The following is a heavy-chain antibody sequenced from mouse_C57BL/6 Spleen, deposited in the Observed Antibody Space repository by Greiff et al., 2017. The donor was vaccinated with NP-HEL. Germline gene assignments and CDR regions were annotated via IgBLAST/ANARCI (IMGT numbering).Heavy chain of an antibody. CDR2: IYPGDGDT. J-gene: IGHJ4*01. D-gene: IGHD6-1*01. Sequence: VKLMESGAELVKPGASVKISCKASGYAFSSYWMNWVKQRPGKGLEWIGQIYPGDGDTNYNGKFKGQATLTADKSSSTAYMQLSSLTSEDSAVYFCARCAAYAMDYWGQGTSVTVSS. CDR1: GYAFSSYW. V-gene: IGHV1-80*01. CDR3: ARCAAYAMDY.